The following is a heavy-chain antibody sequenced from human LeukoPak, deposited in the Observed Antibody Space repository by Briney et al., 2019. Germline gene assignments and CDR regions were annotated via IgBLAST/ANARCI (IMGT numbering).Heavy chain of an antibody. D-gene: IGHD4-23*01. J-gene: IGHJ3*02. Sequence: PGGSLRLSCAASGFIFSDVFMTWVRQAAGSGLEWISYISYSGSTIYYAVSVKGRFTISRDNAKKSLYLQMNSLRAEDTAVYYCARGRWELHDAFDIWGQGTRVTVSS. CDR3: ARGRWELHDAFDI. V-gene: IGHV3-11*01. CDR1: GFIFSDVF. CDR2: ISYSGSTI.